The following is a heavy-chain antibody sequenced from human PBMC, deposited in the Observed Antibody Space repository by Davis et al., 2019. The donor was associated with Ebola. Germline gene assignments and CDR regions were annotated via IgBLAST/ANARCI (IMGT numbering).Heavy chain of an antibody. J-gene: IGHJ6*02. D-gene: IGHD4-17*01. V-gene: IGHV1-3*01. CDR3: ATGVTVTTFYYYGMDV. CDR2: INAGNGNT. CDR1: GYTFSTYA. Sequence: ASVKVSCKASGYTFSTYAMHWVRQAPGQRLEWMGWINAGNGNTKYSQKFQGRVTITRDTSASTAYMELSSLRSEDTAVYYCATGVTVTTFYYYGMDVWGQGTTVTVSS.